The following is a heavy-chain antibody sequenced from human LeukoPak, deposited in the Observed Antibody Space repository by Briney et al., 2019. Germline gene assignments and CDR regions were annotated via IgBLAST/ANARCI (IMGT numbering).Heavy chain of an antibody. V-gene: IGHV3-64D*09. CDR3: VKLDWSYYYDT. CDR1: GFAFSNYA. CDR2: ISTNGGGT. Sequence: PGGSEGLSCSASGFAFSNYAMHWVRQAPGKGLEYVSAISTNGGGTYYADSVKGRFTISRDNSKNTLYLQMSSLRAEDTALYYCVKLDWSYYYDTWGQGTLVTVSS. J-gene: IGHJ5*02. D-gene: IGHD3-22*01.